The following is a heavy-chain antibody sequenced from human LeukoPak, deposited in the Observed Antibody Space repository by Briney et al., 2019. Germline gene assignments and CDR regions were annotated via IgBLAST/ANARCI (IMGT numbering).Heavy chain of an antibody. V-gene: IGHV4-59*01. CDR2: IYYSGST. CDR1: GGSISSYY. J-gene: IGHJ3*02. Sequence: SETLSLTCTVSGGSISSYYWSWIRQPPGKGLEWIGYIYYSGSTNYNPSLKSRVTISVDTSKNQFSLKLSSVTAADTAVYYCARGAAYYDSSGYFFDIWGQGTMVTVSS. CDR3: ARGAAYYDSSGYFFDI. D-gene: IGHD3-22*01.